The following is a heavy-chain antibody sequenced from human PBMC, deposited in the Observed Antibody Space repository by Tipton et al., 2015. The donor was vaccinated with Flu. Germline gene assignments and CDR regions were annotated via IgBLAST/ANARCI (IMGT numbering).Heavy chain of an antibody. CDR1: GYTFTSYG. D-gene: IGHD3-16*01. Sequence: QLVQSGAEVKKPGASVKVSCKASGYTFTSYGISWVRQAPGQGLEWMGWISAYNGNTNYAQKLQGRVTMTTDTSTSTAYMELRSLSSYGPGVYYFARLLRAVSCEGWFGPGGQGTLFSVSP. J-gene: IGHJ5*02. CDR2: ISAYNGNT. V-gene: IGHV1-18*01. CDR3: ARLLRAVSCEGWFGP.